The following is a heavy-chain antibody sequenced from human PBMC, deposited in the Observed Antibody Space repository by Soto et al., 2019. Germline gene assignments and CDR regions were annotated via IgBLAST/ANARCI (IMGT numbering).Heavy chain of an antibody. Sequence: PSETMYLTCAVYSGSLSGYYWSWIRQPPGKGLEWIGEIGHSGSTIYNPSLESRVTISEDSSTNKLFLMLNSLTAADTAVYYWARHGGYYFDYWGQGASVSVPS. V-gene: IGHV4-34*01. D-gene: IGHD3-16*01. CDR3: ARHGGYYFDY. CDR2: IGHSGST. CDR1: SGSLSGYY. J-gene: IGHJ4*02.